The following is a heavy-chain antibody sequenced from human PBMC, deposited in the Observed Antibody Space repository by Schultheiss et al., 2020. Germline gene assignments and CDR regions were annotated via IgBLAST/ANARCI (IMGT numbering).Heavy chain of an antibody. CDR3: ARAGSSSSAFDY. D-gene: IGHD6-13*01. CDR2: IWYDGSNK. J-gene: IGHJ4*02. Sequence: GGSLRLSCAASGFTFSSYGMHWVRQAPGKGLEWVAVIWYDGSNKYYADSVKGRFTISRDNAKNTLYLQMNSLRAEDTAVYYCARAGSSSSAFDYWGQGTLVTVSS. CDR1: GFTFSSYG. V-gene: IGHV3-33*01.